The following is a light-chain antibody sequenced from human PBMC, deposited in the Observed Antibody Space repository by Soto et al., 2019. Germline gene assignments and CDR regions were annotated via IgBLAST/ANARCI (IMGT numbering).Light chain of an antibody. V-gene: IGKV3-20*01. CDR3: HQYGSSPGT. CDR1: QSISSSY. CDR2: DAS. J-gene: IGKJ2*01. Sequence: EIVLTQSPGTLSLSPGEGATLSCRASQSISSSYFAWYQQKPGQAPRLLIYDASSRATGIPDRFSGSGSGTDFTLTINRLEPEDFAVYYCHQYGSSPGTFGQGTKVEIK.